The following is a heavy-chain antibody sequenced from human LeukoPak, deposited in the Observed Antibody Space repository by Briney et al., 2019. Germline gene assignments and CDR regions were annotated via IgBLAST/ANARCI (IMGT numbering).Heavy chain of an antibody. CDR3: ARDPPRGSTRASDDY. V-gene: IGHV1-46*01. D-gene: IGHD2-2*01. Sequence: ASVKVSCKASGYTFTSYYMHWVRQAPGQGLEWMGIINPSGGSTSYAQKFQGRVTMTRDTSTSTVYMELSSLRSEDTAVYYCARDPPRGSTRASDDYWGQGTLVTVSS. CDR2: INPSGGST. J-gene: IGHJ4*02. CDR1: GYTFTSYY.